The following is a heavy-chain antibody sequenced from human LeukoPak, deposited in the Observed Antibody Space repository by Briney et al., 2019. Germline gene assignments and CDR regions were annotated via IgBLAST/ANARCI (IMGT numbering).Heavy chain of an antibody. Sequence: PGGSLRLSCAASGFTFSSYGMHWVRQAPGKGLEWVAVISYDGSNKYYADSVKGRFTISRDNSKNTLYLQMNSLRAEDTAVYYCARDVSDIVVVPAAMYYYYGMDVWGQGTTVTVSS. D-gene: IGHD2-2*01. CDR2: ISYDGSNK. V-gene: IGHV3-30*03. CDR1: GFTFSSYG. CDR3: ARDVSDIVVVPAAMYYYYGMDV. J-gene: IGHJ6*02.